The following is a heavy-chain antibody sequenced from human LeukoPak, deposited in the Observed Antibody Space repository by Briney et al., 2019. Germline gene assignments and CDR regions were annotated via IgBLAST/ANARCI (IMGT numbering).Heavy chain of an antibody. V-gene: IGHV3-7*01. CDR1: GFTFSSYW. Sequence: PGGSLRLSCAASGFTFSSYWMSWVRQAPGKGLEGVANIKQDGSEKYYVDSVKGRFTISRDNAKDSLYLQMNSLRAEDTAVYYCARDPDYGDWGYYGMDVWGQGTTVTVSS. J-gene: IGHJ6*02. CDR2: IKQDGSEK. D-gene: IGHD4-17*01. CDR3: ARDPDYGDWGYYGMDV.